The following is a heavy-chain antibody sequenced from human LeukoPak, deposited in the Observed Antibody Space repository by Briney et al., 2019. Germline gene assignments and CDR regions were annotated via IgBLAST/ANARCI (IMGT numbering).Heavy chain of an antibody. CDR1: GFTFSDYY. CDR3: AGSRDGYNYRGDY. V-gene: IGHV3-11*04. J-gene: IGHJ4*02. CDR2: ISGSGGTL. D-gene: IGHD5-24*01. Sequence: TGGSLRLSCAASGFTFSDYYMSWIRQAPGKGLEWVSYISGSGGTLYYADSVKGRFTISRDNAKNSLYLQMNSLRAEDTAVYYCAGSRDGYNYRGDYWGQGTLVTVSS.